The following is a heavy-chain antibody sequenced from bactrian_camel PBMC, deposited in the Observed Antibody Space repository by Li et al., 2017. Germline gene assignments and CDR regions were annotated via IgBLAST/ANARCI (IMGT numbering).Heavy chain of an antibody. CDR1: GFTFSSYA. CDR3: TEALWGGRGRPLDY. D-gene: IGHD2*01. CDR2: LKWDGTDT. J-gene: IGHJ4*01. Sequence: HVQLVESGGGLVQPGGSLRLSCAASGFTFSSYAMSWVRQAPGKGLERVSTLKWDGTDTYYADFVKGRFTISRANTMNTEYLQMDSLKPEDTALYYCTEALWGGRGRPLDYWGQGTQVTVS. V-gene: IGHV3S7*01.